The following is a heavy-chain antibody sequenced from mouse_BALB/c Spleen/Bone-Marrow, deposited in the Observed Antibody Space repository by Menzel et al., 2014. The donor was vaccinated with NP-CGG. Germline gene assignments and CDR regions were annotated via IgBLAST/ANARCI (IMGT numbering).Heavy chain of an antibody. D-gene: IGHD4-1*01. CDR3: ARCLTGTSALDF. CDR1: GYAFTNYL. Sequence: VQLQQSGAELVRPGTSVKVSCKASGYAFTNYLIEWVKQRPGQGLEWIGVINPGSGGTNYNEKFRGKATLTADKSFSTAYMQLSSLTSDDSAVYFCARCLTGTSALDFWGQGTSVTVSS. J-gene: IGHJ4*01. V-gene: IGHV1-54*01. CDR2: INPGSGGT.